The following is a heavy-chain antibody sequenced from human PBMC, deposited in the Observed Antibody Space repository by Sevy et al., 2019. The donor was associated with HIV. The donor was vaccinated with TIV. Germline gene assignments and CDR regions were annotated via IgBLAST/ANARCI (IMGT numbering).Heavy chain of an antibody. Sequence: GGSLRLSCVGSGFNFNKHFMVWVRQAPGRGLQWVSSISSRSGYIFYSDSVRGRFTISRDNAKNSLFLEMHNLGVEDTAVYYCTREASAAGTSFGLDVWAKGPRSPSP. J-gene: IGHJ6*02. V-gene: IGHV3-21*01. CDR3: TREASAAGTSFGLDV. CDR1: GFNFNKHF. CDR2: ISSRSGYI. D-gene: IGHD6-13*01.